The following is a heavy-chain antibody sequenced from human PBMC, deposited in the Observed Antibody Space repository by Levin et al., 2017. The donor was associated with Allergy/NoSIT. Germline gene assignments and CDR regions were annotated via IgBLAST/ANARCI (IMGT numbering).Heavy chain of an antibody. Sequence: SQTLSLTCTVSGGSISSYYWSWIRQPPGKGLEWIGYIYYSGSTNYNPSLKSRVTISVDTSKNQFSLKLSSVTAADTAVYYCASTMVRGVIIEDYWGQGTLVTVSS. V-gene: IGHV4-59*08. J-gene: IGHJ4*02. CDR1: GGSISSYY. CDR2: IYYSGST. D-gene: IGHD3-10*01. CDR3: ASTMVRGVIIEDY.